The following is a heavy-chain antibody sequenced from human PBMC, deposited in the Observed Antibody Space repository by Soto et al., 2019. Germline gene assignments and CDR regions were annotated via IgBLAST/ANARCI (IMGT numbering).Heavy chain of an antibody. CDR1: GFTFSSYA. CDR3: AKDCGVGATMGGPIDAFDI. D-gene: IGHD1-26*01. Sequence: EVQLLESAGGLVQPGGSLRLSCAASGFTFSSYAMSWVRQAPGKGLEWVSAISGSGGSTYYADSVKGRFTNSRDNSKNTLYLQRNSLRAEDTAVYYCAKDCGVGATMGGPIDAFDIWGQGTMVTVSS. J-gene: IGHJ3*02. CDR2: ISGSGGST. V-gene: IGHV3-23*01.